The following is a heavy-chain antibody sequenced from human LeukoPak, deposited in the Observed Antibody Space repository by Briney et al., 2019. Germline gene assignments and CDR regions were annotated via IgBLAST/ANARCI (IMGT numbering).Heavy chain of an antibody. Sequence: SETLSLTCTVSGGSIFNSDYWAWIRQPPGKGLEWIGTMYYTGSTYYNPSLKSRVTTSVDTSKNQFSLKLASVTAADTAVYYCARGARAGYNLEPFDYWGQGTLVTVSS. V-gene: IGHV4-39*01. CDR2: MYYTGST. D-gene: IGHD5-24*01. CDR1: GGSIFNSDY. CDR3: ARGARAGYNLEPFDY. J-gene: IGHJ4*02.